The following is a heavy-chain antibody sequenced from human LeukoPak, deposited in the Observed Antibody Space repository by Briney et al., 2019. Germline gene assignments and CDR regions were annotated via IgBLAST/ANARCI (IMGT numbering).Heavy chain of an antibody. Sequence: GGSLRLSCAASGFTFISYGMQWVRQAPGKGLVWVSRNNNGGVRRSYVDSVCGRFTVARDDVKNTLYLQMNSLSAEDTGVYYCARELPREVTLDYWGQGTLVTVSS. CDR3: ARELPREVTLDY. CDR2: NNNGGVRR. J-gene: IGHJ4*02. V-gene: IGHV3-74*01. CDR1: GFTFISYG. D-gene: IGHD2-21*02.